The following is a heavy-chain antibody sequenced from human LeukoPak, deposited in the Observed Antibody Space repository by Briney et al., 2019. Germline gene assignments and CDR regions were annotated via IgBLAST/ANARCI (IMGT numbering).Heavy chain of an antibody. CDR3: ARGDCSSTSCYLFDY. V-gene: IGHV3-30*04. Sequence: PGGSLRLSCAASGFSFSSDAMHWVRQAPGTGLEWVAVISYDGSNRYYADSVKGRFTISRDNSKDTLYLQMNSLRAEDTAVYYCARGDCSSTSCYLFDYWGQGTLVTVSS. J-gene: IGHJ4*02. CDR2: ISYDGSNR. CDR1: GFSFSSDA. D-gene: IGHD2-2*01.